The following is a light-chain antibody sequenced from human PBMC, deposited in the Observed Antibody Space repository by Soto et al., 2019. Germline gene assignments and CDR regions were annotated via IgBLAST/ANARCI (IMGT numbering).Light chain of an antibody. CDR2: DAS. CDR3: QQYNNWPPWT. CDR1: QSVDTY. Sequence: EMVLTQSPATLSLXPGERAALACRASQSVDTYLAWYQHKPGQAPRLLIYDASTRATGIPARFSGSGSGTEFTLTISSLQSEDFAVYYCQQYNNWPPWTFGRGTKVDIK. V-gene: IGKV3-15*01. J-gene: IGKJ1*01.